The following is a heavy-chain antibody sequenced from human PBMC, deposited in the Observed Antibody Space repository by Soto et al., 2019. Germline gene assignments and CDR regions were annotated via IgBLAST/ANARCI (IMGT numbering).Heavy chain of an antibody. J-gene: IGHJ5*02. CDR3: ARDRALHNWGWFDP. D-gene: IGHD7-27*01. CDR2: IYYSGST. Sequence: SETLSLTCTVSGGSISSGDYYWSWIRQPPGKGLEWIGYIYYSGSTYYNPSLKSRVTISVDTSKNQFSLKLSSVTAADTAVYYCARDRALHNWGWFDPWGQGTLVTVSS. V-gene: IGHV4-30-4*01. CDR1: GGSISSGDYY.